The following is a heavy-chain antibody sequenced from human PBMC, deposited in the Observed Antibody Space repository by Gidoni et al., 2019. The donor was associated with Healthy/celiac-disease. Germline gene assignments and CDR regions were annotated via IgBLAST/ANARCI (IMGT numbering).Heavy chain of an antibody. CDR2: IYYSGST. CDR3: ATYDFWSGYYFQH. V-gene: IGHV4-59*01. J-gene: IGHJ1*01. Sequence: GYIYYSGSTNYNPSLKSRVTISVDTSKNQFSLKLSSVTAADTAVYYCATYDFWSGYYFQHWGQGTLVTVSS. D-gene: IGHD3-3*01.